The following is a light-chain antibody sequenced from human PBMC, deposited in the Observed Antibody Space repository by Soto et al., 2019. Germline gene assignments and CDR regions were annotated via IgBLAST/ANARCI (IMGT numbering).Light chain of an antibody. J-gene: IGLJ1*01. V-gene: IGLV2-14*01. CDR2: EVS. CDR1: SSDVGYYDF. Sequence: ALTQPASVSGSPGQSITISCTGTSSDVGYYDFVSWYQQHPGKAPKLIIYEVSNRPSGVSDRFSASKSGNTASLTISGLQAEDEADYHCSSYAGSTAFYVFGTGTKVTVL. CDR3: SSYAGSTAFYV.